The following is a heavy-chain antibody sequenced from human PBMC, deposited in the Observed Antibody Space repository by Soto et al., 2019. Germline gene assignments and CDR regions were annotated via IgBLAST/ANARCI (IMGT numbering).Heavy chain of an antibody. CDR2: FYYTGNN. Sequence: QVHLQESGPGLVKPSQTLSLSCTVSGDSISSPHYYWTWIRQPPGKGLEWVGYFYYTGNNFYNPAITCRVAKSVDTSRNQFCLKLASVTDADTAVYVCAREPKQNYDSSPWNGGFDSWGPGTLVTVSS. CDR3: AREPKQNYDSSPWNGGFDS. J-gene: IGHJ4*02. V-gene: IGHV4-30-4*01. CDR1: GDSISSPHYY. D-gene: IGHD3-22*01.